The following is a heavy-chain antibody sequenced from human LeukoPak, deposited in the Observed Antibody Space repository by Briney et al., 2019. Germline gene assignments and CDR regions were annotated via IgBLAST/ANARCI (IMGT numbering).Heavy chain of an antibody. V-gene: IGHV3-74*01. CDR3: ARSAWVDCFDY. D-gene: IGHD2-15*01. CDR2: INSDGSST. J-gene: IGHJ4*02. CDR1: GFTFSSYW. Sequence: GGSLRLSCAASGFTFSSYWMHWVRHAPGKGLVWVSRINSDGSSTSYADSVKGRFTISRDNDKNTLYLQMNSLRAEDTAVYYCARSAWVDCFDYWGQGTLVTVSS.